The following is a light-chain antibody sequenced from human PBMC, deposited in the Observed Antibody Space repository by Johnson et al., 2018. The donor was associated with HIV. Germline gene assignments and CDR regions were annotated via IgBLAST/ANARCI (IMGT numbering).Light chain of an antibody. Sequence: QSVLTQPPSVSAAPGQKVTISCSGSSSNIGNNYVSWYQQLPGTAPKLLIYENNKRPSGIPDRSSGSESGTSATLGITGLQTGDEADYYCGTWDSSLSASYVFGTGTKVTVL. CDR1: SSNIGNNY. J-gene: IGLJ1*01. CDR3: GTWDSSLSASYV. CDR2: ENN. V-gene: IGLV1-51*02.